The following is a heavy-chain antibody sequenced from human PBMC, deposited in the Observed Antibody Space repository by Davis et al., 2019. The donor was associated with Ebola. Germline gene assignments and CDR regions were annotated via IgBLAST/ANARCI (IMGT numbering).Heavy chain of an antibody. CDR3: ARDRLPYCMDV. J-gene: IGHJ6*02. D-gene: IGHD2-15*01. CDR1: GYTFTSYG. CDR2: ISAYNGNT. V-gene: IGHV1-18*01. Sequence: VPRQASGYTFTSYGIIWVRQAPGQGLEWMGWISAYNGNTNYAQKLQGRVTMTTDTSTSTAYMELRSVRSDDTAVYYCARDRLPYCMDVWGQGTTVTASS.